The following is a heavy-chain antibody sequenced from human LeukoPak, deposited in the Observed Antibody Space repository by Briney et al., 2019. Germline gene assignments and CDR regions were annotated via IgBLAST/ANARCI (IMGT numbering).Heavy chain of an antibody. CDR2: IYYSGST. CDR1: GGSISSSDYY. D-gene: IGHD6-13*01. CDR3: ARHYGSYSSSWNY. Sequence: PSETLSLTCTVSGGSISSSDYYWGWVRQPPGKGLEWIGSIYYSGSTYYNPSLKGRVTISVDTSKNQFSLKLSSVTAADTAVYYCARHYGSYSSSWNYWGQGTLVTVSS. J-gene: IGHJ4*02. V-gene: IGHV4-39*01.